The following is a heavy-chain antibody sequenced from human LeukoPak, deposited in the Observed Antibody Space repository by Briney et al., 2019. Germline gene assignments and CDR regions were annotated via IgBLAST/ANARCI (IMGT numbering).Heavy chain of an antibody. D-gene: IGHD1-14*01. CDR3: ARDPAGHGRYFDY. J-gene: IGHJ4*02. CDR2: IHTSGTT. CDR1: GGSINRYF. Sequence: SETLSLTCTVSGGSINRYFCTWLRQSAGAGLECIGRIHTSGTTYYNPSFKSRVSMSVDTSNNKFSLRLNSVSAADTAVYYCARDPAGHGRYFDYWGQGALVTVSS. V-gene: IGHV4-4*07.